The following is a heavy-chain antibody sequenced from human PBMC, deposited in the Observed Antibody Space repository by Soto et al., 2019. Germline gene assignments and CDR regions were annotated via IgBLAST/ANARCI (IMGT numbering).Heavy chain of an antibody. CDR1: GFTFSSYW. V-gene: IGHV3-7*03. Sequence: EGQLVESGGALVHPGGSLRLSCAASGFTFSSYWMSWVRQAPGKGLEWVANIQPDGSEAFYVASVKGRFTISRDNAKNSVYLQMNSLRAEDTAVYYCARAIWPEDYWGQGTLVTVSS. CDR2: IQPDGSEA. D-gene: IGHD3-3*01. J-gene: IGHJ4*02. CDR3: ARAIWPEDY.